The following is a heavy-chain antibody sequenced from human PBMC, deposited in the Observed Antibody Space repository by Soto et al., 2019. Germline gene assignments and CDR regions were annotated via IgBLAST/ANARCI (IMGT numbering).Heavy chain of an antibody. V-gene: IGHV3-48*02. CDR2: ISSSGSTI. Sequence: PGGSLRLSCVASGFTFSPYGMNWVRQAPGKGLEWVSYISSSGSTIHYADSVRGRFTVSRDNVKNTLYLEMNGLRDKDTAVYYCARDRSTIFGVVTPIDYWGQGTLVTVSS. D-gene: IGHD3-3*01. CDR1: GFTFSPYG. J-gene: IGHJ4*02. CDR3: ARDRSTIFGVVTPIDY.